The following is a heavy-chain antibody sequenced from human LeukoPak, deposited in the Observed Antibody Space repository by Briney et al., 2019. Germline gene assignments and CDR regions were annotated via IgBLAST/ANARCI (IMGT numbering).Heavy chain of an antibody. CDR2: VSYDGTKI. CDR3: ARDRVQIWSYVGTFDS. V-gene: IGHV3-30-3*01. J-gene: IGHJ4*02. CDR1: GFTLTSYT. D-gene: IGHD5-18*01. Sequence: GGSLRLSCATSGFTLTSYTMHWVRQAPGKGLEWVAVVSYDGTKISYADSVKGRFTMSRDISKNTLYLQMNSLKPEDSTLYYCARDRVQIWSYVGTFDSWGQGTLVTVSS.